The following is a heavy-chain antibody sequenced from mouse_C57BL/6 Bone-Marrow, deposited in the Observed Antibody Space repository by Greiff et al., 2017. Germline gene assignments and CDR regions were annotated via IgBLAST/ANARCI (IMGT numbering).Heavy chain of an antibody. CDR3: ARTPYYGSRGWFAY. Sequence: ESGPGLVKPSQSLSLTCSVTGYSITSGYYWNWIRQFPGNKLEWMGYISYDGSNNYNPSLKNRISITRDTSKNQFFLKLNSVTTEDTATYYCARTPYYGSRGWFAYWGQGTLVTVSA. CDR1: GYSITSGYY. J-gene: IGHJ3*01. D-gene: IGHD1-1*01. CDR2: ISYDGSN. V-gene: IGHV3-6*01.